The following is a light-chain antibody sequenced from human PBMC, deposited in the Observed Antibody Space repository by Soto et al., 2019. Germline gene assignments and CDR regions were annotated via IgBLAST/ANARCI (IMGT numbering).Light chain of an antibody. V-gene: IGLV2-8*01. CDR1: KNDIGVYDF. Sequence: QSALTQPPSASGSPGQSVTISCTGTKNDIGVYDFVSWYQHHPDKAPRLIIYEVVQRPSGVPDRSSGSKSGNTASLTVSGLQAADEADYFCKSYAGSNTYVFGSGTKV. CDR3: KSYAGSNTYV. J-gene: IGLJ1*01. CDR2: EVV.